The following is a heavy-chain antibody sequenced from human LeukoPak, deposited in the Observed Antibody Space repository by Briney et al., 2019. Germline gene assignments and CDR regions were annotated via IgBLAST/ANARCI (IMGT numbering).Heavy chain of an antibody. CDR1: GFTFSTFA. D-gene: IGHD2-8*02. J-gene: IGHJ4*02. Sequence: GGSLRLSCAASGFTFSTFAMIWVRQPPGKGLEWVSSIFPSGGEIHYADTVRGRFTISRDNSKSTLSLQMNSLRAEDTAIYYCATYRQVLLPFESWGQGTLVTVSS. CDR3: ATYRQVLLPFES. CDR2: IFPSGGEI. V-gene: IGHV3-23*01.